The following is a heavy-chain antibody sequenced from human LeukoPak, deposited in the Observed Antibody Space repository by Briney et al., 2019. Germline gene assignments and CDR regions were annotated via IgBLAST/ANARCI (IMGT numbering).Heavy chain of an antibody. J-gene: IGHJ4*02. Sequence: SVKASCKASGGTFSSYAISWVRQAPGQGLEWMGGIIPIFGTANYAQKFQGRVTITADESTSTAYMELSSLRSEDTAEYYCAMRYCRVGSCYFQNWGQGTPVTVSS. CDR3: AMRYCRVGSCYFQN. D-gene: IGHD2-15*01. V-gene: IGHV1-69*01. CDR2: IIPIFGTA. CDR1: GGTFSSYA.